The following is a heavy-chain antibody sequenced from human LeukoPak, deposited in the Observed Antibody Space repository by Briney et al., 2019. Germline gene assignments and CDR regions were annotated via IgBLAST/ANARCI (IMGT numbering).Heavy chain of an antibody. Sequence: GTSVKVSCKASGFTFTSSAMQWVRQARGQRLEWIGWIVVGSGNTNYAQKFQERVTITRDMSTSTAYMELSSLRSEDTAVYYCARHLWFGDYYFDYWGQGTLVTVSS. J-gene: IGHJ4*02. V-gene: IGHV1-58*02. CDR2: IVVGSGNT. CDR1: GFTFTSSA. D-gene: IGHD3-10*01. CDR3: ARHLWFGDYYFDY.